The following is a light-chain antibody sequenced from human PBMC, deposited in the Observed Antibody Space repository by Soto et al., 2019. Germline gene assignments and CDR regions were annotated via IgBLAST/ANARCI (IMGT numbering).Light chain of an antibody. J-gene: IGKJ2*01. V-gene: IGKV1-5*03. CDR3: QQYNSPPYT. CDR1: QSISSW. CDR2: KAS. Sequence: DIQMTQSPSTLSASVGDRVTITCRASQSISSWLAWYQQKPGKAPKLLIYKASSLESGVPSSFNGSGSGKEFTLNFSSLQPDDFATYYCQQYNSPPYTFGQGTKLEIK.